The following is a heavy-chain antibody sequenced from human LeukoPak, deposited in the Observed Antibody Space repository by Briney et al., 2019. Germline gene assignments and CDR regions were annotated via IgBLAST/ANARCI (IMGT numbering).Heavy chain of an antibody. J-gene: IGHJ5*02. V-gene: IGHV3-21*01. Sequence: GWSLRLSCAASLFTFSSYSMHWVRQAPGKGLEWVASISNSGSKKYYADSVKGRFTTSRDNAKNSLYLQMNILRPEDTAVYYLSRDYLVKPVAMWWYDPRGQGTLVTVSS. CDR2: ISNSGSKK. CDR1: LFTFSSYS. CDR3: SRDYLVKPVAMWWYDP. D-gene: IGHD5-12*01.